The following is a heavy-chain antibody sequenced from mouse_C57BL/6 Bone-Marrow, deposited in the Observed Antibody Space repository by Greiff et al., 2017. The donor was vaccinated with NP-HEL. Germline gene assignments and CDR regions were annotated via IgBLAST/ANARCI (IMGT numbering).Heavy chain of an antibody. Sequence: QVQLQQPGAELVKPGASVKLSCKASGYTFTSYWMQWVKQRPGQGLEWIGEIDPSDSYTNYNQKFKGKATLTVDTSSRTAYMQLSSLTSEDSAVYYCARPPDYYGSSFYWYFDVWGTGTTVTVSS. J-gene: IGHJ1*03. CDR2: IDPSDSYT. V-gene: IGHV1-50*01. D-gene: IGHD1-1*01. CDR1: GYTFTSYW. CDR3: ARPPDYYGSSFYWYFDV.